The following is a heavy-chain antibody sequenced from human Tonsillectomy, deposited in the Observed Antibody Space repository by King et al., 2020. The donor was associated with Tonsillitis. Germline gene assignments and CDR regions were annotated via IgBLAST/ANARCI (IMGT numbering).Heavy chain of an antibody. CDR1: GFTFDDYA. J-gene: IGHJ3*02. CDR2: ISWNSGSI. V-gene: IGHV3-9*01. Sequence: VQLVESGGGLVQPGRSLRLSCAASGFTFDDYAMHWVRQAPGKGLEWVSGISWNSGSIGYADSVKGRFTISRDKAKNSLDLQMNSLRAEETALYYCAKDPNSILYYDERTPAFDIWGQGTMVTVSS. CDR3: AKDPNSILYYDERTPAFDI. D-gene: IGHD3-22*01.